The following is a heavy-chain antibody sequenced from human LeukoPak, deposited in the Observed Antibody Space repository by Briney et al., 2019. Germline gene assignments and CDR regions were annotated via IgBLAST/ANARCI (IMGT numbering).Heavy chain of an antibody. V-gene: IGHV3-30-3*01. CDR2: ISYDGSNK. CDR3: AKRPYDFWSGYWFDY. J-gene: IGHJ4*02. Sequence: GGSLRLSCAASGFNITSNYMNWVRQAPGKGLEWVAVISYDGSNKYYADSVKGRFTISRDNSKNTLYLQMNSLRAEDTAVYYCAKRPYDFWSGYWFDYWGQGTLVTVSS. D-gene: IGHD3-3*01. CDR1: GFNITSNY.